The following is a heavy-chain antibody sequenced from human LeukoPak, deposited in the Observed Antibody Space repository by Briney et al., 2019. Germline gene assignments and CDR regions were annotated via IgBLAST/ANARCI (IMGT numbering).Heavy chain of an antibody. CDR2: VSGSGGST. CDR3: AKTSGYDFWSGYPYQFDY. V-gene: IGHV3-23*01. J-gene: IGHJ4*02. CDR1: GFTFSSYA. Sequence: GGSLRLSSAASGFTFSSYAMSWVRQAPGKGLEWVSVVSGSGGSTNYADSVKGRFTISRDNSKNTLYLRMNSLRAEDTAVYYCAKTSGYDFWSGYPYQFDYWGQGTLVTVSS. D-gene: IGHD3-3*01.